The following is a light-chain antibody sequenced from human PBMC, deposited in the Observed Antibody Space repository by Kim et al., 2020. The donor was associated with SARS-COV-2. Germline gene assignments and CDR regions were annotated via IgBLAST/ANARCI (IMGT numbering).Light chain of an antibody. V-gene: IGKV3-11*01. CDR2: DAS. J-gene: IGKJ1*01. CDR3: QQRSNWPRGWT. CDR1: QSVSSY. Sequence: PGERATLSCRASQSVSSYLAWYQQKPGQAPRLLIYDASNRATGIPARFSGSGSGTDFTLTISSLEPEDFAVYYCQQRSNWPRGWTFGQGTKV.